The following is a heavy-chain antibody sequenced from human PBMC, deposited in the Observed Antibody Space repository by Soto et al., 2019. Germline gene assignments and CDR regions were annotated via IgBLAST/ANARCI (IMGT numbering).Heavy chain of an antibody. Sequence: ESGGALVQPGGSLSLSCAVSGFTFTSYSMSLVRQAPGEGLEWVANIRQDGHEKYYVDSVRGRFTISRDNSQNSLYLQMDSLRAEDTAIYYCASDLPGYCSTTNCYYYFASWGQGTLVTVSS. CDR3: ASDLPGYCSTTNCYYYFAS. D-gene: IGHD2-2*01. CDR2: IRQDGHEK. CDR1: GFTFTSYS. V-gene: IGHV3-7*03. J-gene: IGHJ4*02.